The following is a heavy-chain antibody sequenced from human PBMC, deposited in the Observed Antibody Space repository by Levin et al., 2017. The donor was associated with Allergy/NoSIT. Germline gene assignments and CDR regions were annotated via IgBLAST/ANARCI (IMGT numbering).Heavy chain of an antibody. CDR1: GYTFTGYY. D-gene: IGHD5-12*01. J-gene: IGHJ6*02. CDR2: INPNSGGT. V-gene: IGHV1-2*02. Sequence: ASVKVSCKASGYTFTGYYMHWVRQAPGQGLEWMGWINPNSGGTNYAQKFQGRVTMTRDTSISTAYMELSRLRSDDTAVYYCARIGHATNYYYYGMDVWGQGTTVTVSS. CDR3: ARIGHATNYYYYGMDV.